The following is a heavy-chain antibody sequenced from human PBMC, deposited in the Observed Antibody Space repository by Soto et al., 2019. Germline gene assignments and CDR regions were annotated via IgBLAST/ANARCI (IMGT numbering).Heavy chain of an antibody. Sequence: GGSLRLSCAASGFTFSSYGMHWVRQAPGKGLEWVAVISYDGSNKYYADSVKGRFTISRDNSKNTLYLQMNSLRAEDTAVYYCAQDRSLRYFDWFLDYWGQGTLVTVSS. CDR3: AQDRSLRYFDWFLDY. D-gene: IGHD3-9*01. CDR1: GFTFSSYG. V-gene: IGHV3-30*18. J-gene: IGHJ4*02. CDR2: ISYDGSNK.